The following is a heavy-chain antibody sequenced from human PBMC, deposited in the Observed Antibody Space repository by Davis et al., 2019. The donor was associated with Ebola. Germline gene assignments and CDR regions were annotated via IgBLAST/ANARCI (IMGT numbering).Heavy chain of an antibody. Sequence: PGGSLRLSCAASGFSFSSTWMHWVRQAPGKGLVWVSRIHSDGTSTIYTDSVKGRFTISRDNAKNTLYLQMNSLRVEDTAVYYCARDFDFWSDYPAREQHRQYRFYYSGLDVWGKGTTVTVSS. D-gene: IGHD3-3*01. CDR3: ARDFDFWSDYPAREQHRQYRFYYSGLDV. CDR2: IHSDGTST. CDR1: GFSFSSTW. V-gene: IGHV3-74*01. J-gene: IGHJ6*04.